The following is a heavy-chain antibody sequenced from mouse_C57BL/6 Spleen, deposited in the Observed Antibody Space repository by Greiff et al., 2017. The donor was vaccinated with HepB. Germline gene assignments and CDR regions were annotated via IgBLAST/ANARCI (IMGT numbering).Heavy chain of an antibody. CDR2: IDPEDGET. D-gene: IGHD1-1*01. CDR1: GFNIKDYY. J-gene: IGHJ1*03. CDR3: TSNYYGSSPHWYFDV. V-gene: IGHV14-2*01. Sequence: EVQLQQSGAELVKPGASVKLSCTASGFNIKDYYMHWVKQRTEQGLEWIGRIDPEDGETKYAPKFQGKATITADTSSNTAYLQLSSLTSEDTAVYYCTSNYYGSSPHWYFDVWGTGTTVTVSS.